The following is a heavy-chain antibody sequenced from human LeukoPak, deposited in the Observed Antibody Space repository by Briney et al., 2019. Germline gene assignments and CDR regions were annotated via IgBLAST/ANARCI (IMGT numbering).Heavy chain of an antibody. CDR3: AAWDAINYYYGMDV. CDR1: GYTFTSYD. D-gene: IGHD2-8*01. CDR2: MNPNSGNT. J-gene: IGHJ6*02. V-gene: IGHV1-8*01. Sequence: ASVKVSCKASGYTFTSYDINWVRQATGQGLEWMGWMNPNSGNTGYAQKFQGRVTMTRNTSISTAYMELSSLRSEDTAVYYCAAWDAINYYYGMDVWGQGTTVTVS.